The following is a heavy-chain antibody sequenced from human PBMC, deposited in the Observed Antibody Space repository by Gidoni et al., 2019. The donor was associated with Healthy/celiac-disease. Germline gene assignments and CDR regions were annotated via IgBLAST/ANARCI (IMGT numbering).Heavy chain of an antibody. D-gene: IGHD3-16*02. Sequence: QVQLQESGPGLVTPSETLSLTCTVSGGSISSYYWSWIRQPPGKGLEWIGYIYYSGSTNYNPSLKSRVTISVDTSKNQFSLKLSSVTAADTAVYYCARQIITFGGVISFDYWGQGTLVTVSS. J-gene: IGHJ4*02. CDR2: IYYSGST. V-gene: IGHV4-59*08. CDR1: GGSISSYY. CDR3: ARQIITFGGVISFDY.